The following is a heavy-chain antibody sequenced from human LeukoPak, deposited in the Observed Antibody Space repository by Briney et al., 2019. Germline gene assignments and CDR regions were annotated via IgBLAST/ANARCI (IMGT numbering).Heavy chain of an antibody. CDR3: AKDIGSGWYWSSTLDY. CDR2: IGTAGDT. V-gene: IGHV3-13*01. D-gene: IGHD6-19*01. J-gene: IGHJ4*02. Sequence: GGSLRLSCAASGFTFSSYDMHWVRQATGKGLEWVSAIGTAGDTYYPGSVKGRFTISRENAKNSLYLQMNSLRAGDTAVYYCAKDIGSGWYWSSTLDYWGQGTLVTVSS. CDR1: GFTFSSYD.